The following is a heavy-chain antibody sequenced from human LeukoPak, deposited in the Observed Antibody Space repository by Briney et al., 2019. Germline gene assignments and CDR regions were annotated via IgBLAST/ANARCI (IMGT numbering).Heavy chain of an antibody. J-gene: IGHJ3*02. CDR1: GGSISSYY. D-gene: IGHD2/OR15-2a*01. CDR2: IYTSGST. CDR3: TRPKSNTYLRSAFDI. Sequence: LETLSLTCTVSGGSISSYYWSWIRQPAGKGLEWIGRIYTSGSTNYNPSLKSRVTMSVDTSKNQFSLKLSSVTAADTAVYYCTRPKSNTYLRSAFDIWGQGTMVTVSS. V-gene: IGHV4-4*07.